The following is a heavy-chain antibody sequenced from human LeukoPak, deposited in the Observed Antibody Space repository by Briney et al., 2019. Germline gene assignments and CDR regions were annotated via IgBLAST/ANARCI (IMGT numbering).Heavy chain of an antibody. CDR1: GFTFSSYG. Sequence: PGGSLRLSCAASGFTFSSYGMHWVRQAPGKGLEWVAVIWYDGSNKYYADSVKGRFTISRDNSKNTLYLQMNSLRAEDTAVYYCAREGYDREFDYWGQGTLVTVSS. CDR2: IWYDGSNK. V-gene: IGHV3-30*19. CDR3: AREGYDREFDY. D-gene: IGHD3-22*01. J-gene: IGHJ4*02.